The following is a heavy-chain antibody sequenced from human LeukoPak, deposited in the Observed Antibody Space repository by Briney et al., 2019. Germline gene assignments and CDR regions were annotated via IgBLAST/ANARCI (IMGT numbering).Heavy chain of an antibody. CDR1: GYILTDYY. V-gene: IGHV1-2*02. J-gene: IGHJ5*02. Sequence: GASVKVSCKASGYILTDYYMHWVRQAPGQGLEWMGWINANSGDTNYAQKFQGRVTMTRDTSISTVYMELRRLRYDDTAAYYCARGPLEYCSGGTCYSGRNWFDPWGQGTLVTVSS. CDR3: ARGPLEYCSGGTCYSGRNWFDP. D-gene: IGHD2-15*01. CDR2: INANSGDT.